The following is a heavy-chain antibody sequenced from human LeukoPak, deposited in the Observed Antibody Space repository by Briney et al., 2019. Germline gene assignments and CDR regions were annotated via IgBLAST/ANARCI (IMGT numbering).Heavy chain of an antibody. Sequence: PGGSLRLSCAASGFTFSSYAMSWVRQAPGKGLEWVSAITGSGDKTYYADSVKGRFTISRDNSKNTLYLQMNSLRAEDTAVYYCAKVSSWYSFDYWGQGTLVTVSS. CDR2: ITGSGDKT. D-gene: IGHD6-13*01. J-gene: IGHJ4*02. CDR3: AKVSSWYSFDY. V-gene: IGHV3-23*01. CDR1: GFTFSSYA.